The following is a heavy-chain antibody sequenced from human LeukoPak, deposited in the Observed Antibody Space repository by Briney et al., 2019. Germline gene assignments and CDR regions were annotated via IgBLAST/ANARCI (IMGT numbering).Heavy chain of an antibody. V-gene: IGHV4-61*02. D-gene: IGHD3-16*01. Sequence: SETLSLTCTVSGGSISSGSYYWSWIRQPAGKGLEWIGRIYTSGSTYYNPSLKSRVTISVDTSKNQFSLKLSSVTAADTAVYYCARLGGFSDRAIRVTLFDYWGQGTLVTVSS. CDR2: IYTSGST. CDR3: ARLGGFSDRAIRVTLFDY. J-gene: IGHJ4*02. CDR1: GGSISSGSYY.